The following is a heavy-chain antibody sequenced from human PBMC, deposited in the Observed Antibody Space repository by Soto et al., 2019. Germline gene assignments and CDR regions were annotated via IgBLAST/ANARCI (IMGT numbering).Heavy chain of an antibody. CDR3: DSNLGVPDS. J-gene: IGHJ5*01. CDR2: LSSDGFGA. CDR1: GFSLSPYW. Sequence: WGSLRLSCAASGFSLSPYWKHWVRKVPGRGLEWVARLSSDGFGAAYAGSVKGRFFISRDIARYTLSLQKNSLTADHTVVLYFDSNLGVPDSWARGTSVTVS. V-gene: IGHV3-74*03. D-gene: IGHD3-16*01.